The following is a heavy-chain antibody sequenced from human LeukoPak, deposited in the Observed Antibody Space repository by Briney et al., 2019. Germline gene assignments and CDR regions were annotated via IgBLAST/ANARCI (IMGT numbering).Heavy chain of an antibody. V-gene: IGHV4-59*12. CDR1: GGSISSYY. D-gene: IGHD1-26*01. Sequence: PSETLSLTCTVSGGSISSYYWSWIRQPPGKGLEWIGYIYYSGSTNYNPSLKSRVTISVDTSKNQFSLKLSSVTAADTAVYYCARRRLGGSYFQSFGRSANWYFDLWGRGALVTVSS. CDR3: ARRRLGGSYFQSFGRSANWYFDL. J-gene: IGHJ2*01. CDR2: IYYSGST.